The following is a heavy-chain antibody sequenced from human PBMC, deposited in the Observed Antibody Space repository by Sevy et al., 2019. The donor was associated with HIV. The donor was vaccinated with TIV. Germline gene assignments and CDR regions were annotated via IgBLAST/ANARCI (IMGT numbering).Heavy chain of an antibody. V-gene: IGHV3-53*01. D-gene: IGHD3-9*01. CDR3: ARVGNYDILTGLGTWYYYGMDV. J-gene: IGHJ6*02. CDR1: GFTVSSNY. Sequence: GGSLRLSCAASGFTVSSNYMSWVRQAPGKGLEWVSVIYSGGSTSYADSVKGRFTISRDNSKNTLYLQMNSLRGEVTAVYYCARVGNYDILTGLGTWYYYGMDVWGQGTTVTVSS. CDR2: IYSGGST.